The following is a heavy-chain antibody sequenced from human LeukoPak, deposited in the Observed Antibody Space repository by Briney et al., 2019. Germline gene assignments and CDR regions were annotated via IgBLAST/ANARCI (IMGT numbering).Heavy chain of an antibody. D-gene: IGHD2-2*01. Sequence: GGSLRLSCAASGFTFNSYAMSWVRQAPGKGLEWVSAIGGSGYTTYYADSVKGRFTISRDNSKNTLYLQVNSLRAEDTAVHYCAKCMEPAARGSFGYWGQGTLVTVSS. CDR1: GFTFNSYA. CDR2: IGGSGYTT. CDR3: AKCMEPAARGSFGY. J-gene: IGHJ4*02. V-gene: IGHV3-23*01.